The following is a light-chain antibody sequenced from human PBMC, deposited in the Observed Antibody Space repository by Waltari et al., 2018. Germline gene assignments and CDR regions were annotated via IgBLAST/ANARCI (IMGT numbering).Light chain of an antibody. CDR3: QQYGNSPAYG. J-gene: IGKJ2*03. Sequence: EVVLTQYPDTLSLSPGERATLFCRASQSISNNYLAGYQQKPGQAPRLLIYGASSRATGIPDKFSASGSGTDFTLTISRLEPEDFAVYYCQQYGNSPAYGFGQGTKLEV. CDR1: QSISNNY. CDR2: GAS. V-gene: IGKV3-20*01.